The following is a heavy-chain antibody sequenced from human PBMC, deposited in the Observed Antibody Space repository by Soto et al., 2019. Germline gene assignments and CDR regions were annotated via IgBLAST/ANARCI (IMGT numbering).Heavy chain of an antibody. V-gene: IGHV1-69*13. CDR1: GGTFSSYA. CDR3: ARGPIAVAGKKGATVDY. J-gene: IGHJ4*02. Sequence: PVKVSCKASGGTFSSYAISWGRQAPGQGLEWMGGIIPIFGTANYAQKFQGRVTITADESTSTAYMELSSLRSEDTAVYYCARGPIAVAGKKGATVDYWGQGTLVTVSS. CDR2: IIPIFGTA. D-gene: IGHD6-19*01.